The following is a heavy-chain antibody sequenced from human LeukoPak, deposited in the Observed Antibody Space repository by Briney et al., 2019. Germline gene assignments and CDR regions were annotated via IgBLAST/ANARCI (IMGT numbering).Heavy chain of an antibody. D-gene: IGHD2-15*01. CDR1: GYTFTKYA. Sequence: ASVTVSCKASGYTFTKYAMNWVRQAPGQGLEWMGWIDTSTEISTYAQGFTGRFVFSLDTSVSTAYLQISNLKAEDTAVYFCARDGPAAAYWGQGTLLTVSS. CDR2: IDTSTEIS. V-gene: IGHV7-4-1*02. J-gene: IGHJ4*02. CDR3: ARDGPAAAY.